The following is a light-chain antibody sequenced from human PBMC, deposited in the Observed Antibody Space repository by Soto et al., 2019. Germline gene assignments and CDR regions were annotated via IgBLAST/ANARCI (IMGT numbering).Light chain of an antibody. J-gene: IGLJ1*01. CDR2: DVI. Sequence: SVLTQPASVSGSPGQSITISCTGTSSDIGGYDFVSWYQQHPGKAPKLMIYDVINRPSGVPNRFSGSKSGTTASLTISGLQAEDEADYYCNSCTSMNTYVFGTGTRSPS. CDR1: SSDIGGYDF. V-gene: IGLV2-14*03. CDR3: NSCTSMNTYV.